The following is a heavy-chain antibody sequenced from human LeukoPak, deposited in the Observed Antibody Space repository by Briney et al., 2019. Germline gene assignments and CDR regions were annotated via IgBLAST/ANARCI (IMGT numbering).Heavy chain of an antibody. CDR3: ARVRIPIGSSWYEVPGYFDY. D-gene: IGHD6-13*01. CDR1: GASFNSGTFY. J-gene: IGHJ4*02. V-gene: IGHV4-61*01. Sequence: SETLCLTCNVSGASFNSGTFYWAWIRQPPGKGLEWIGYVYYTETTKYNLSLKSRVTISVDTSNQFSLKLRSVTAADTAVYYCARVRIPIGSSWYEVPGYFDYWGQGTLVTVSS. CDR2: VYYTETT.